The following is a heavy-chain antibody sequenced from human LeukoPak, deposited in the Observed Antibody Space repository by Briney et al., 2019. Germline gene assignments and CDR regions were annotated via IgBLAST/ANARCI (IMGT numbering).Heavy chain of an antibody. CDR1: GGSISSYY. Sequence: PSETLSLTCTVSGGSISSYYWSWIRQPPGKGLEWIGYIYYSRSTNYNPSLKSRVTISVDTSKNQFSLKLSSVTAADTAVYYCARGQRGEMATIEYYFDYWGQGTLVTVSS. D-gene: IGHD5-24*01. V-gene: IGHV4-59*01. CDR2: IYYSRST. CDR3: ARGQRGEMATIEYYFDY. J-gene: IGHJ4*02.